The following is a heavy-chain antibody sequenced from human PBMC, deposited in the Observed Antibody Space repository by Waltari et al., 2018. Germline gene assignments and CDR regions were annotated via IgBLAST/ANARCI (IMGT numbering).Heavy chain of an antibody. Sequence: EVQLVQSGAEVKTPGATVKISCKAAGYTFTDYYMPWVQQAPGKGLEWMGRVDPEDGETIYAEKFQGRVTITADTSTDTAYMELSSLRSEDTAVYYCATPSYSSSTEPWGQGTLVTVSS. D-gene: IGHD6-13*01. CDR2: VDPEDGET. CDR3: ATPSYSSSTEP. V-gene: IGHV1-69-2*01. J-gene: IGHJ5*02. CDR1: GYTFTDYY.